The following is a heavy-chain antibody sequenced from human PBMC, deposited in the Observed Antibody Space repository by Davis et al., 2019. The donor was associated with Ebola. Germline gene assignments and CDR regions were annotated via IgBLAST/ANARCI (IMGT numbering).Heavy chain of an antibody. CDR2: IIPIFGTA. Sequence: SVKVSCKASGGTFSSYAISWVRQAPGQGLEWMGGIIPIFGTANYAQKFQGRVTITADESTSTAYMELSSLRSEDTAVYYCAREGIVVVVAATNDYYGMDVWGQGTTVTVSS. V-gene: IGHV1-69*13. CDR3: AREGIVVVVAATNDYYGMDV. D-gene: IGHD2-15*01. CDR1: GGTFSSYA. J-gene: IGHJ6*02.